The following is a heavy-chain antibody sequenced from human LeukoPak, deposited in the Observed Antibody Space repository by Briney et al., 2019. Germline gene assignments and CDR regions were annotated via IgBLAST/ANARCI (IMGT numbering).Heavy chain of an antibody. CDR2: IYYSGST. CDR1: GGSISSSSYY. CDR3: ARVPPIAASRRYFDY. D-gene: IGHD6-6*01. Sequence: SETLSLTCTVSGGSISSSSYYWGWIRQPPGKGLEWSGSIYYSGSTYYNPSLKSRVTISVDTSKNQFSLKLSSVTAADTAVYYCARVPPIAASRRYFDYWGQGTLVTVSS. V-gene: IGHV4-39*07. J-gene: IGHJ4*02.